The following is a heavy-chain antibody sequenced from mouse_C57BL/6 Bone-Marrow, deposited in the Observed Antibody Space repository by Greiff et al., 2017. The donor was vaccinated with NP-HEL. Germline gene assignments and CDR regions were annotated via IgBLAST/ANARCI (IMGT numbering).Heavy chain of an antibody. CDR1: GFHIKNTY. J-gene: IGHJ2*01. V-gene: IGHV14-3*01. D-gene: IGHD2-4*01. CDR3: VLYYDYAY. CDR2: IDPANGNT. Sequence: EVMLVESVAELVRPGASVKLSCTASGFHIKNTYMHWVTQRPEQGLEWIGRIDPANGNTKYAPKFQGKATITADTSSNTAYLQLSSLTSEDTAIYYCVLYYDYAYWGQGTTLTVSS.